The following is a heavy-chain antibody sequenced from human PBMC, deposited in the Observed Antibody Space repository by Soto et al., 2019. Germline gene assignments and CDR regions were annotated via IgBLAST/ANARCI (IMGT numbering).Heavy chain of an antibody. CDR3: ARDSTGYSSSWLYYYYYFMDV. Sequence: QVQLVQSGAEVKKPGASVKVSCKASGYTFTSYAMHWVRRAPGQRLEWLGWIKAGNGNTKYSQMFQGRVTITRDTSARTGYMELSSLRSEDTAVYYCARDSTGYSSSWLYYYYYFMDVWGKGTTVTVSS. J-gene: IGHJ6*03. CDR1: GYTFTSYA. V-gene: IGHV1-3*01. D-gene: IGHD6-13*01. CDR2: IKAGNGNT.